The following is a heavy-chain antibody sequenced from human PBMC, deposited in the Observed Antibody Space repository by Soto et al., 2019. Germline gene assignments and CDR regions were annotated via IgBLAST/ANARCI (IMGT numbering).Heavy chain of an antibody. CDR3: ASGEHYDFWSGYLLYGMDV. D-gene: IGHD3-3*01. Sequence: VGSLRLSCAASGFTFSSYWMHWVRQAPGKGLVWVSRINSDGSSTSYADSVKGRFTISRDNAKNTLYLQMKSLRAEDTAVYYCASGEHYDFWSGYLLYGMDVWGQGTTVTVSS. CDR2: INSDGSST. V-gene: IGHV3-74*01. CDR1: GFTFSSYW. J-gene: IGHJ6*02.